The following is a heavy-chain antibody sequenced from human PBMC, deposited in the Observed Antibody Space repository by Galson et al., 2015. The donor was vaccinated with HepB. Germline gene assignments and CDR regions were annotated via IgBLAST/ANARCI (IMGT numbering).Heavy chain of an antibody. CDR1: GFTVSSNY. Sequence: SLRLSCAASGFTVSSNYMSWVRQAPGKGLEYVSGISSQGVSTYYANSVKGRFTISRDNSKNTVYLQMGSLRAEDMAVYYCARDRSGSGWYRGAFDIWGLGTVVTVSS. J-gene: IGHJ3*02. CDR2: ISSQGVST. V-gene: IGHV3-64*01. D-gene: IGHD6-19*01. CDR3: ARDRSGSGWYRGAFDI.